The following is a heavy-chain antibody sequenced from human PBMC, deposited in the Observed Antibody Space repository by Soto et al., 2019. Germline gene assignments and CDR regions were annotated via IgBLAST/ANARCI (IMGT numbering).Heavy chain of an antibody. CDR1: GGSISSVSYY. V-gene: IGHV4-39*01. J-gene: IGHJ4*02. CDR2: IYYSGST. CDR3: ARHWIVATYGGFDY. D-gene: IGHD5-12*01. Sequence: SETLSLTCTVSGGSISSVSYYWGWIRQPPGKGLEWIGSIYYSGSTYYNPSLKSRVTISVDTSKNQFSLKLSSVTAADTAVYYCARHWIVATYGGFDYWGRGTLVTVSS.